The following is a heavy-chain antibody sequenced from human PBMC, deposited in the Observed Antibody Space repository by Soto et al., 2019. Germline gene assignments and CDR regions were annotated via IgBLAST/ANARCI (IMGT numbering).Heavy chain of an antibody. J-gene: IGHJ3*02. D-gene: IGHD2-2*01. Sequence: PGESRSISWAASGFTFSSYSMNWVSQAPGEGLGWVSSISSSSSYIYYADSVKGRFTISRDNAKNSLYLQMNSLRAEDTAVYYCARVGGGYQLLHAFDIWGQGTMVTGSS. CDR2: ISSSSSYI. CDR3: ARVGGGYQLLHAFDI. CDR1: GFTFSSYS. V-gene: IGHV3-21*01.